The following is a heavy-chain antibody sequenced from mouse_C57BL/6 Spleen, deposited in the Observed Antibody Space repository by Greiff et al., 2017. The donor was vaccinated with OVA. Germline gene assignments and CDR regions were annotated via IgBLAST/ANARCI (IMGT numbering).Heavy chain of an antibody. D-gene: IGHD3-3*01. CDR3: ARAGTRAMDY. V-gene: IGHV5-15*01. J-gene: IGHJ4*01. Sequence: EVKLVESGGGLVQPGGSLKLSCAASGFTFSDYGMAWVRQAPRKGPEWVAFISNLAYSIYYADTVTGRFTISRENAKNTLYLEMSSLRSEDTAMYYCARAGTRAMDYWGQGTSVTVSS. CDR2: ISNLAYSI. CDR1: GFTFSDYG.